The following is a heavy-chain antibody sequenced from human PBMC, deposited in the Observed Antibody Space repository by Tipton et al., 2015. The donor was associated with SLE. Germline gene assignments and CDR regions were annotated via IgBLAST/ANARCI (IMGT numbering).Heavy chain of an antibody. D-gene: IGHD5-24*01. CDR3: ARAEMTTEGSVFYFYVDV. V-gene: IGHV4-39*07. CDR2: IDYSGST. Sequence: TLSLTCTVSGGSVSSSSYYWGWIRQPPGKGLEWIGSIDYSGSTYYSPSLKSRATISVDTSKDQFSLRLTSVTAADTAVYYCARAEMTTEGSVFYFYVDVCGKGTTVTVSS. CDR1: GGSVSSSSYY. J-gene: IGHJ6*03.